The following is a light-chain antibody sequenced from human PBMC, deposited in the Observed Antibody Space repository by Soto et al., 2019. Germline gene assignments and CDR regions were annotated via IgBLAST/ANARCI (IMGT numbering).Light chain of an antibody. J-gene: IGKJ4*02. CDR1: QDIRSS. CDR2: TVS. CDR3: QQCNSSPFT. Sequence: DLQLTPSPSFLSASVGDRLTITCRASQDIRSSLAWYQQKPGKAPNLLIYTVSTLQSGVPSRFSGSRSGTEFTRTISSLQPEDFATYYCQQCNSSPFTFGGGTKVEI. V-gene: IGKV1-9*01.